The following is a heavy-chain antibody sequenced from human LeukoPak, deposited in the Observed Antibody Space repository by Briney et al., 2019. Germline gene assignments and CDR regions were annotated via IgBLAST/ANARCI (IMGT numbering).Heavy chain of an antibody. D-gene: IGHD3-3*01. CDR1: GFTFSSYW. CDR2: IKQDGSEK. CDR3: AREESYYDFWGATSHYMDV. V-gene: IGHV3-7*01. Sequence: GGSLRLSCAASGFTFSSYWMSWVRQAPGKGLEWVANIKQDGSEKYYVDSVKGRFTISRDNAKNSLYLQMNSLRAEDTAVYYCAREESYYDFWGATSHYMDVWSKGTTVTVSS. J-gene: IGHJ6*03.